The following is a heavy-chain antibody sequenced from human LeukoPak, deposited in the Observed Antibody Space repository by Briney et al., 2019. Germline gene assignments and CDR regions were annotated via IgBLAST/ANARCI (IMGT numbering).Heavy chain of an antibody. CDR2: IRPDGSEK. V-gene: IGHV3-7*01. Sequence: QAGGSLRLSCAASGFTFNIHWMNWVRQAPGKGLEWLANIRPDGSEKVYVDSVRGRFTISRDNTKNSVYLQMNNLRSEDSAVYYCSGRSGFSSIYGGQGIRVTVSS. D-gene: IGHD2-2*01. J-gene: IGHJ4*02. CDR1: GFTFNIHW. CDR3: SGRSGFSSIY.